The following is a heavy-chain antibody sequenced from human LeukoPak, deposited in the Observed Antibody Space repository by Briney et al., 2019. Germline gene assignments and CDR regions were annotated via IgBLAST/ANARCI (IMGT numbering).Heavy chain of an antibody. CDR3: AKDEIAVAGYDY. Sequence: PGGSLRLSCAASGFTFSTYAMTWVRQAPGKGLEWVSAISGSGGTTYSADSVKGRFTISRDNSKNTLYLQMNSLRAEDTAVYYCAKDEIAVAGYDYWGQGTLVTVSS. D-gene: IGHD6-19*01. CDR2: ISGSGGTT. J-gene: IGHJ4*02. CDR1: GFTFSTYA. V-gene: IGHV3-23*01.